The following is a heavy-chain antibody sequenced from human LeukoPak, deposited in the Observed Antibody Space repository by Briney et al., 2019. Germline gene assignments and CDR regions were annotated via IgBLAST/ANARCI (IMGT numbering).Heavy chain of an antibody. CDR2: LSNSGST. CDR1: GGSIGSYY. Sequence: PSETLSLTCSVSGGSIGSYYWSWIRQPPGKGLEWIGHLSNSGSTNYNPSLKSRVTISVDTSKNQFSLKLSSVTAADTAVYYCARGVGNWGYYFDYWGQGTLVTVSS. V-gene: IGHV4-59*01. CDR3: ARGVGNWGYYFDY. D-gene: IGHD7-27*01. J-gene: IGHJ4*02.